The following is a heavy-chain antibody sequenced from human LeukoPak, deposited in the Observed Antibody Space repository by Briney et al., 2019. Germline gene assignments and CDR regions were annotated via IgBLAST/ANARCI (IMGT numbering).Heavy chain of an antibody. V-gene: IGHV3-23*01. J-gene: IGHJ6*02. CDR1: GFTFSNYA. CDR2: IRGGGDST. CDR3: ARDSSTSNYYFGMDV. Sequence: GGSLRLSCAASGFTFSNYAINWVRQAPGTGLAWVSRIRGGGDSTYYAGSVKGRFTISRDNSKNTLYLQMNSLRADDTAVYYCARDSSTSNYYFGMDVWGQGTTVTVSS. D-gene: IGHD6-19*01.